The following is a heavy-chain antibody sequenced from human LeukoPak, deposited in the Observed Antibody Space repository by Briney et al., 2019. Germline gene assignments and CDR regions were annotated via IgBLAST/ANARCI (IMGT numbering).Heavy chain of an antibody. CDR2: IRYDGTYG. V-gene: IGHV3-30*02. CDR1: GCTFSTYD. CDR3: AGVYHSSSGGLDI. Sequence: GGSLRLSCAASGCTFSTYDMHWVRQAPGKGLEWVAFIRYDGTYGYYRESVKGRFTISRDNSKNTLYLQMNSLRAEDTAVYYCAGVYHSSSGGLDIWGQGTMVTVSS. J-gene: IGHJ3*02. D-gene: IGHD3-22*01.